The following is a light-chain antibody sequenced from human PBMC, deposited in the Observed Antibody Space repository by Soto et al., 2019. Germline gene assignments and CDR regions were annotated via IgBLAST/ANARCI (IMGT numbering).Light chain of an antibody. J-gene: IGKJ1*01. CDR2: AVS. V-gene: IGKV1-17*01. Sequence: DIQMTQSPSSLSASVGDRVTITCRASQGLRSDLAWYQQKPGKAPKRLIYAVSNLQSGVPSRFSGSGSGTEFSLTISSLQPEDFATYYCLQHNSFPWTFGQGTKVDIK. CDR3: LQHNSFPWT. CDR1: QGLRSD.